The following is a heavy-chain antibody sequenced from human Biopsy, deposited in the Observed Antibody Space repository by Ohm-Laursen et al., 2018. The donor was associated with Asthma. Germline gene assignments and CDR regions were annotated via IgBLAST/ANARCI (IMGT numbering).Heavy chain of an antibody. CDR2: IYSGGTS. CDR1: GFAVSRDH. CDR3: ARGDSSNWSHFYFDY. J-gene: IGHJ4*02. Sequence: SLRLSCAASGFAVSRDHMFWVRQAPGKGLEWVSVIYSGGTSHTADSVRGRFTISRDYSKNTLYLQMHSLRAEDTAVYYCARGDSSNWSHFYFDYWGQGTLVTVSS. V-gene: IGHV3-53*01. D-gene: IGHD3-22*01.